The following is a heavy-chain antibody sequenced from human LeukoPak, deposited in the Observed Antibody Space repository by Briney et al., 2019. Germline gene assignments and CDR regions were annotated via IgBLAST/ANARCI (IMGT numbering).Heavy chain of an antibody. CDR3: ASGLRYFDLYY. D-gene: IGHD3-9*01. CDR1: GGSFSAYY. V-gene: IGHV4-4*08. J-gene: IGHJ4*02. CDR2: IYTSGST. Sequence: SETLSLTCAVYGGSFSAYYWSWIRKPPGKGLEWIGRIYTSGSTNYNPSLKSRVTISVDTSKNQFSLKLSSVTAADTAVYYCASGLRYFDLYYWGQGTLVTVSS.